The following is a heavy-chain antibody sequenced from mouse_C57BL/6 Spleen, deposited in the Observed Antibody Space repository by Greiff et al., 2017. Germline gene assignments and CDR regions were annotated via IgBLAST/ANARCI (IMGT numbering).Heavy chain of an antibody. Sequence: QVQLQQPGAELVKPGASVKLSCKASGYTFTSYWMHWVKQRPGQGLEWIGMIHPNRGSTYYNEKFKSKATLTVDKSSSAAYMQLSSLTSEYSAVYYCASSITTAHYYWGQGATLTVSS. V-gene: IGHV1-64*01. CDR3: ASSITTAHYY. D-gene: IGHD1-2*01. CDR2: IHPNRGST. J-gene: IGHJ2*01. CDR1: GYTFTSYW.